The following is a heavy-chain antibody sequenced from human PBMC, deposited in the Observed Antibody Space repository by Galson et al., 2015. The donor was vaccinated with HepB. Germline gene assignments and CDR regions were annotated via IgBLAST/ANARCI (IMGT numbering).Heavy chain of an antibody. CDR3: ARGGYCSGGDCYSTGGHY. CDR1: GFTFNNYW. V-gene: IGHV3-74*01. J-gene: IGHJ4*02. D-gene: IGHD2-15*01. CDR2: IKSDGSST. Sequence: SLRLSCAASGFTFNNYWMHWIRQAPGKGLVWVSCIKSDGSSTTYADSVKGRFTISRDNAMNTLYPQMNSLRAEDTAVYFCARGGYCSGGDCYSTGGHYWGQGALVTVSS.